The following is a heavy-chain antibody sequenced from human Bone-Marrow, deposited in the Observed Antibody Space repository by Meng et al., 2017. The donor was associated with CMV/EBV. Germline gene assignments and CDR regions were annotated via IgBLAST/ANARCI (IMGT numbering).Heavy chain of an antibody. CDR3: TTGHFDY. J-gene: IGHJ4*02. CDR1: GSSFSTYA. CDR2: LRSDGSDE. V-gene: IGHV3-30*02. Sequence: GESLKISCAASGSSFSTYAMNWVRQAPGKGLEWLAFLRSDGSDEHYADSVKGRFTISRDNSENTLYLQMNSLRAEGTAVYYCTTGHFDYWGQGMLVTVSS.